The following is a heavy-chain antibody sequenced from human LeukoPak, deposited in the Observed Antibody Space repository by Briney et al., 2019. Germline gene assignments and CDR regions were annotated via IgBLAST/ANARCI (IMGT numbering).Heavy chain of an antibody. V-gene: IGHV1-3*01. D-gene: IGHD1-26*01. J-gene: IGHJ5*02. Sequence: ASVKVSCKASGYTFTSYAMHWVRQAPGQRLGWMGWINAGNGNTKYSQKFQGRVTITRDTSASTAYMELSSLRSEDTAVYYCARGGFGLGVGSTKGLNWVDPWGQGTLVTVSS. CDR2: INAGNGNT. CDR1: GYTFTSYA. CDR3: ARGGFGLGVGSTKGLNWVDP.